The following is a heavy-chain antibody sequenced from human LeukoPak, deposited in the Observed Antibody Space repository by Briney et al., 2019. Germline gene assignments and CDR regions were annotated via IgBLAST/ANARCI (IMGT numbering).Heavy chain of an antibody. Sequence: GRSLRLSCAASGFTLSRHGFHWVRQAPAMGLEWVAFISDDGRRQYYADSVKGRLTISRDNSKSTMSLQMDSLRAEDTAVYHCARDLTGTYSFDYWGQGTLVTVSS. D-gene: IGHD1-1*01. CDR1: GFTLSRHG. CDR3: ARDLTGTYSFDY. CDR2: ISDDGRRQ. J-gene: IGHJ4*02. V-gene: IGHV3-30*04.